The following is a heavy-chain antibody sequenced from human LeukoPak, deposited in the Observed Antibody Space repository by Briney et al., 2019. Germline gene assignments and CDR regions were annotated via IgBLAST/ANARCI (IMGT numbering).Heavy chain of an antibody. CDR2: INPNSGGT. D-gene: IGHD2-2*01. Sequence: ASVKVSCKASGYTFTGYYMHWVRQAPGQGLEWMGWINPNSGGTNYAQKFQGRVTMTRGTSISTAYMELSRLRSDDTAVYYCARRYCSSTSCYYYYYMDVWGKGTTVTVSS. CDR1: GYTFTGYY. CDR3: ARRYCSSTSCYYYYYMDV. V-gene: IGHV1-2*02. J-gene: IGHJ6*03.